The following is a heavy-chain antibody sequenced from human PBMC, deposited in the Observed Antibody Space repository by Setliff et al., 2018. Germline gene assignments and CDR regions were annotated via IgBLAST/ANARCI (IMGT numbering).Heavy chain of an antibody. CDR3: ERLVRYCTTTTCQRTSGDDF. Sequence: GASVKVSCKASGYTFSDYGISWVRQAPGQGLEWMGWISPRTGNTFYAPQFQGRVIMTTDTSTNTAYMDLRSLRSDDTAVYYCERLVRYCTTTTCQRTSGDDFWGQGTLVTVSS. V-gene: IGHV1-18*01. CDR2: ISPRTGNT. CDR1: GYTFSDYG. J-gene: IGHJ4*02. D-gene: IGHD2-2*01.